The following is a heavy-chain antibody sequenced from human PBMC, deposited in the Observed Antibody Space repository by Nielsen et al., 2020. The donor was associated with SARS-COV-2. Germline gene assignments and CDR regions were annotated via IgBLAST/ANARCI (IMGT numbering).Heavy chain of an antibody. Sequence: GGSLRLSCAASGFTMSKAGMSWARRSTGKALEWVGRIKRKTDGGTTDYAAPVKGRFTISRDDSKKTMYLQIKSLKTEDTAVYYCTPAGAVAGLGVPYYYGMDVWGQGTTVTVSS. CDR1: GFTMSKAG. D-gene: IGHD6-19*01. J-gene: IGHJ6*02. V-gene: IGHV3-15*01. CDR3: TPAGAVAGLGVPYYYGMDV. CDR2: IKRKTDGGTT.